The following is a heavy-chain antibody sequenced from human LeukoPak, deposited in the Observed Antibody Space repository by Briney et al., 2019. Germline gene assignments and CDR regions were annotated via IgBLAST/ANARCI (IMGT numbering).Heavy chain of an antibody. CDR3: ARIADIAAAGTEAFDI. J-gene: IGHJ3*02. CDR2: IYYSGST. Sequence: SDTLSLTRAVYGASFSGYYWSWIRQPPGKGLEWIGYIYYSGSTNYNPSLKSQVTISVDTSKNQFSLKLSSVTAADTAVYYCARIADIAAAGTEAFDIWGQGTMVTVSS. D-gene: IGHD6-13*01. CDR1: GASFSGYY. V-gene: IGHV4-59*07.